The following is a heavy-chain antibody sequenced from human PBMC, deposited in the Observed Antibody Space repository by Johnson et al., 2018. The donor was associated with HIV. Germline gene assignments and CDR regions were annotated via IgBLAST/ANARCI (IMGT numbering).Heavy chain of an antibody. CDR3: AKGGYSGCSVCAFDI. D-gene: IGHD6-19*01. J-gene: IGHJ3*02. CDR2: ISYDGSNR. Sequence: QVQLVESGGGVVRPGGSLRLSCAASGFTFSSYPMHWVRQAPGKGLEWVAVISYDGSNRYYADSVKGRFTISRDNSKNTLYLQMNSLRAEDTAVYYCAKGGYSGCSVCAFDIWGQGTMVNVSS. CDR1: GFTFSSYP. V-gene: IGHV3-30*04.